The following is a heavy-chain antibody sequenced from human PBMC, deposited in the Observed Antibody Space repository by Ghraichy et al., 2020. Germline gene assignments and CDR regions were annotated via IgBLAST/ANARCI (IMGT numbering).Heavy chain of an antibody. V-gene: IGHV4-4*07. D-gene: IGHD3-22*01. Sequence: SQTLSLTCAVSGGSISSYYWSWIRQPAGKGLEWIGHTYTGGSTNYNPSLKSRVTMSVDTSKNQFSLNLSSVTAADTAVYYCATGVNDSSDYKPSYYGLDVWGQGTTVTVSS. CDR2: TYTGGST. CDR3: ATGVNDSSDYKPSYYGLDV. J-gene: IGHJ6*02. CDR1: GGSISSYY.